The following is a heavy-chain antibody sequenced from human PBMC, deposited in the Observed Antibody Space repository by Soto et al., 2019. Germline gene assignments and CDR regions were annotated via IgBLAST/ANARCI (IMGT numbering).Heavy chain of an antibody. Sequence: PGGSLRLSCAASGFTFSSYAMSWVRQAPGKGLEWVSAISGSGGSTYYADSVKGRFTISRDNSKNTLYLQMNSLRAEDTAVYYCASRPHGAAAHYYYGLDVWGQGTTVTVSS. CDR1: GFTFSSYA. J-gene: IGHJ6*02. V-gene: IGHV3-23*01. D-gene: IGHD6-13*01. CDR2: ISGSGGST. CDR3: ASRPHGAAAHYYYGLDV.